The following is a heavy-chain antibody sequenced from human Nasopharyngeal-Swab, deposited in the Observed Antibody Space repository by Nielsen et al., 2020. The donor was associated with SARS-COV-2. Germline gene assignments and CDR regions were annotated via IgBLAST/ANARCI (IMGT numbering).Heavy chain of an antibody. CDR3: AGGDDSLANSYY. Sequence: SVKVSCKASGGTFSSYAISWVRQAPGQGLEWMGGIIPIFGTANYAQKFQGRVTITADESTSTAYMKLSSLRSEDTAVYYCAGGDDSLANSYYWGQGTLVTVSS. CDR2: IIPIFGTA. J-gene: IGHJ4*02. CDR1: GGTFSSYA. D-gene: IGHD3-22*01. V-gene: IGHV1-69*13.